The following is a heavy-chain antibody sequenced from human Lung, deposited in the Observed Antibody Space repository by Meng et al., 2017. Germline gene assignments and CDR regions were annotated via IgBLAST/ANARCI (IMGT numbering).Heavy chain of an antibody. V-gene: IGHV4-34*01. D-gene: IGHD4-11*01. CDR1: GGSFSDYY. CDR2: INHSGST. Sequence: QVPLQQWGAGLLKPSETLSLTCVVSGGSFSDYYWSWIRQPPGKGLEWIGEINHSGSTNYNPSLESRATISVDTSQNNLSLKLSSVTAADSAVYYCARGPTTVAHDFDYWGQGTLVTVSS. J-gene: IGHJ4*02. CDR3: ARGPTTVAHDFDY.